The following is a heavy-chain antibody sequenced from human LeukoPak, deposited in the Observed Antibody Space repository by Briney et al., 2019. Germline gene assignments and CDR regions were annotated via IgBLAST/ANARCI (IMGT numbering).Heavy chain of an antibody. V-gene: IGHV3-66*01. D-gene: IGHD4-23*01. CDR1: GFTLSSYA. Sequence: PGGSLRLSCAASGFTLSSYAMSWVGQAPGKGVEGVAGIYSGGNTYYAGSVKGRFTISRDNSQNTLYLQMNSLRAEDTAVYHCARGLYGDNSDYWGQGTLVTVSS. CDR2: IYSGGNT. J-gene: IGHJ4*02. CDR3: ARGLYGDNSDY.